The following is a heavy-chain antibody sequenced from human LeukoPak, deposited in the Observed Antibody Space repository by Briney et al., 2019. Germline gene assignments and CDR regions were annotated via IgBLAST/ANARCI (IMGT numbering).Heavy chain of an antibody. Sequence: GGSLRLPCAAFGFTFRSYAMSGVRQAPGKGLDWVSAISGSGGSTYYADSVKGRFTISRDNSKNTLYLQMNSLRAEDTAVYYCAKDPKRGYSGYDYVYWGQGTLVTVSS. D-gene: IGHD5-12*01. CDR1: GFTFRSYA. V-gene: IGHV3-23*01. J-gene: IGHJ4*02. CDR2: ISGSGGST. CDR3: AKDPKRGYSGYDYVY.